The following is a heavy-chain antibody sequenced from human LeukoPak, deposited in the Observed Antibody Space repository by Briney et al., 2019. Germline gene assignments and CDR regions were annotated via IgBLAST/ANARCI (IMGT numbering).Heavy chain of an antibody. CDR2: ISDSGST. J-gene: IGHJ4*02. D-gene: IGHD3-9*01. CDR3: ARHGQGLRYFDWMSFDS. CDR1: GGSISRSIYF. Sequence: TPSGTLSLTCTVSGGSISRSIYFWGWIRQPPGKGLEWIGDISDSGSTYYSPSLKSPVTISVDTSRNQFSLNLNSVTATDTAVYYCARHGQGLRYFDWMSFDSWGQGAPVTVSS. V-gene: IGHV4-39*01.